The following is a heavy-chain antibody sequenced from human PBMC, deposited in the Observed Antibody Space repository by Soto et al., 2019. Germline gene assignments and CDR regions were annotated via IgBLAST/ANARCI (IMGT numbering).Heavy chain of an antibody. CDR3: ARDLGGWPDY. V-gene: IGHV1-3*01. J-gene: IGHJ4*02. CDR1: GYTFTSYA. D-gene: IGHD6-19*01. Sequence: QVQLVQSGAEVKKPGASVKVSCKASGYTFTSYAIHWVRQAPGQRPEWMGWINAGNGNTKYSQKFQDRVTITRDTSASTAYMALSSLRSEDTAVYYCARDLGGWPDYWGQGTLVTVSS. CDR2: INAGNGNT.